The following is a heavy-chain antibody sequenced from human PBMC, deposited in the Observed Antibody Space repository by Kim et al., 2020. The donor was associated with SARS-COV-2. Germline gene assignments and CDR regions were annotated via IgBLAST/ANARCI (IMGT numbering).Heavy chain of an antibody. CDR2: ISYDGSNK. J-gene: IGHJ6*02. D-gene: IGHD4-4*01. Sequence: GGSLRLSCAASGFTFSSYGMHWVRQAPGKGLEWVAVISYDGSNKYYADSVKGRFTISRDNSKNTLYLQMNSLRAEDTAVYYCAKSRTVTTRPYYYGMDVWGQGTTVTVSS. V-gene: IGHV3-30*18. CDR1: GFTFSSYG. CDR3: AKSRTVTTRPYYYGMDV.